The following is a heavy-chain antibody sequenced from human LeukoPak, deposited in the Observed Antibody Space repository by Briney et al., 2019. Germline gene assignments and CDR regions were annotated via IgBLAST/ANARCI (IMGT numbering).Heavy chain of an antibody. CDR2: ISSGGRTI. Sequence: PGGSLRLSCVASGFTVSSYYMNWVRQAPGKGLEWVSYISSGGRTIYYADSVKGRFTISRDNAENSLYLQMNSLRAEDTAVYYCAREYGSGSSRRRFDPWGQGTLVTASS. CDR1: GFTVSSYY. CDR3: AREYGSGSSRRRFDP. D-gene: IGHD3-10*01. V-gene: IGHV3-48*03. J-gene: IGHJ5*02.